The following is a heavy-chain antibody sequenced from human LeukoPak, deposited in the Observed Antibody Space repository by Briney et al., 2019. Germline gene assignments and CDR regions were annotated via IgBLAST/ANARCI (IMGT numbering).Heavy chain of an antibody. J-gene: IGHJ4*02. CDR3: AKDRDFWSGYRYYFDY. V-gene: IGHV3-30*18. Sequence: GGSLRLSCAASGFTFSSYGMYWVRQAPGMGLEWVAVIPYDGSNKYYADSVKGRFTISRDNSKNTLYLQMNSLRAEDTAVYYCAKDRDFWSGYRYYFDYWGQGTLVTVST. CDR1: GFTFSSYG. D-gene: IGHD3-3*01. CDR2: IPYDGSNK.